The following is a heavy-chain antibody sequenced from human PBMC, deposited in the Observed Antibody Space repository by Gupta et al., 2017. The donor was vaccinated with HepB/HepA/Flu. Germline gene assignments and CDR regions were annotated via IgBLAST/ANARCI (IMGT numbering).Heavy chain of an antibody. CDR3: ARTYWSSTSCYYYYCNY. D-gene: IGHD2-2*01. CDR2: ISSSSSTI. J-gene: IGHJ4*02. V-gene: IGHV3-48*02. Sequence: VRQAPGKGLEWVSYISSSSSTIYYADSVKGRFTISRDNAKNSLDLQMNSLRDEDTAVYYCARTYWSSTSCYYYYCNYGGQGTLVTVS.